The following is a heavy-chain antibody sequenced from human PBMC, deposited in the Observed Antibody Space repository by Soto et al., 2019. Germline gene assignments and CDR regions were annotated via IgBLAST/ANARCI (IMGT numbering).Heavy chain of an antibody. D-gene: IGHD3-22*01. Sequence: GWCXRLAGVSAVFTLRDHAITLFRHAPGRGLDWVSAISANGASIQHADSVKGRLSVSRDNAKTTVYIKMENLRAEDSAVYYCAKDRYYDTLGWLDTWGQGSRVTVSS. CDR2: ISANGASI. CDR1: VFTLRDHA. CDR3: AKDRYYDTLGWLDT. J-gene: IGHJ5*02. V-gene: IGHV3-23*01.